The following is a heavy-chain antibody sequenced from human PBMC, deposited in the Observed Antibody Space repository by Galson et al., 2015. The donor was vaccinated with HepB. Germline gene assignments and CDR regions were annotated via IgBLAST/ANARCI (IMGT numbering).Heavy chain of an antibody. CDR1: GYTLTELS. D-gene: IGHD6-13*01. V-gene: IGHV1-24*01. Sequence: SVKVSCKVSGYTLTELSMHWVRQAPGEGLEWMGGFDPEDGETIYAQKFQGRVTMTEDTSTDTAYMELSSLRSEDTAVYYCAKGDVRGGYDSSPIYSSNWYTYALDMWGQGTMVTVSS. CDR2: FDPEDGET. J-gene: IGHJ3*02. CDR3: AKGDVRGGYDSSPIYSSNWYTYALDM.